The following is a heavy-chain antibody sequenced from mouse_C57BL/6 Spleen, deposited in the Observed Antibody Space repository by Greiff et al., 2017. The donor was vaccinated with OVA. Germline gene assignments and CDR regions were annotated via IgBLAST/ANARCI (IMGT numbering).Heavy chain of an antibody. CDR1: GYTFTSYW. D-gene: IGHD1-1*01. CDR3: ARDGPGYFDV. CDR2: IHPNSGST. Sequence: QVQLKQPGAELVKPGASVKLSCKASGYTFTSYWMHWVKQRPGQGLEWIGMIHPNSGSTNYNEKFKSKATLTVDKSSSTAYMQLSSLTSEDSAVYYCARDGPGYFDVWGTGTTVTVSS. V-gene: IGHV1-64*01. J-gene: IGHJ1*03.